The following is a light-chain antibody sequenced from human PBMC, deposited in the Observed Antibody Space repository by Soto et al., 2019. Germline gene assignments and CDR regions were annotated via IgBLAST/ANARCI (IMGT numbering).Light chain of an antibody. V-gene: IGKV1-5*03. CDR2: KAS. CDR1: QSISSW. CDR3: QQYNSYPYT. J-gene: IGKJ2*01. Sequence: DIQMTQSPSTLSASVGDRVTITCRASQSISSWLAWYQQKPGKAPKLLIYKASILESGVPSRFSGSGSGTELTLTISSLQPDDFATYYCQQYNSYPYTFGQGTKLEIK.